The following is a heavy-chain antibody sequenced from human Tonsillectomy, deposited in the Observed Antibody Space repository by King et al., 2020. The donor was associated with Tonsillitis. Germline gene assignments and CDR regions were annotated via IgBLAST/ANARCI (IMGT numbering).Heavy chain of an antibody. CDR3: ATIVGGDGFEI. CDR1: GGSLSNNY. Sequence: VQLVQSGAEVKKPGSSMKVSCKASGGSLSNNYVTWVRQAPGQGFEWMGGITPIFGPARYAPKFQDRVTINADDSTNTFYMTLSTLTFEDTAAYYCATIVGGDGFEIWGQGTVVTVSS. CDR2: ITPIFGPA. J-gene: IGHJ3*02. V-gene: IGHV1-69*01. D-gene: IGHD2/OR15-2a*01.